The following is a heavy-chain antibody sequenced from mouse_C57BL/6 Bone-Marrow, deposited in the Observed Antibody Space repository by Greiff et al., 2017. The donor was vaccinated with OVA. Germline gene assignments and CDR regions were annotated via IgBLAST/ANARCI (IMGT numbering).Heavy chain of an antibody. CDR3: ARKDSSGYVTY. J-gene: IGHJ3*01. CDR2: IWSGGST. D-gene: IGHD3-2*02. CDR1: GFSLTSYG. V-gene: IGHV2-2*01. Sequence: VQLVESGPGLVQPSQSLSITCTVSGFSLTSYGVHWVRQSPGKGLEWLGVIWSGGSTDYNAAFISRLSISKDNSKSQVFFKMNSLQADDTAIYYCARKDSSGYVTYWGQGTLVTVSA.